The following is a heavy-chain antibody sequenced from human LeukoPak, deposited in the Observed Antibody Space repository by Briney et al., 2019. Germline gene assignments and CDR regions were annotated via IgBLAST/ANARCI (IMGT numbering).Heavy chain of an antibody. CDR2: IWYDGSNK. Sequence: PGGSLRLSCAASGFTFSSYGMHWVRQAPGKGLEWVAVIWYDGSNKYYADSVKGRFTISRDNSRNTLYLQMNSLRAEDTAVYYCAKDTLDSSGYCFDYWGQGTLVTVSS. D-gene: IGHD3-22*01. J-gene: IGHJ4*02. CDR1: GFTFSSYG. V-gene: IGHV3-33*06. CDR3: AKDTLDSSGYCFDY.